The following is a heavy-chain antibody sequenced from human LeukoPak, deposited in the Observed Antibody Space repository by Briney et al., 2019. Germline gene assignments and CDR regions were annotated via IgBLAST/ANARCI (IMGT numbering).Heavy chain of an antibody. CDR3: ARGLGAGVDGWSDGMDV. D-gene: IGHD5-24*01. CDR1: GFSFSSYE. V-gene: IGHV3-48*03. CDR2: ISGRGISI. J-gene: IGHJ6*02. Sequence: GGSLRLSCVASGFSFSSYEMNWVRQAPGKGLEWVSYISGRGISIYYADSVKGRFTISRDNARNSLYLQMNSLRAEDTAVYYCARGLGAGVDGWSDGMDVWGQGTTVTVSS.